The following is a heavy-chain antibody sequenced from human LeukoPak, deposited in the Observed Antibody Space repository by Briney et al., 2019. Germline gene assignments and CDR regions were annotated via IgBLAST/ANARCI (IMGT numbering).Heavy chain of an antibody. CDR2: IVSSTSYI. D-gene: IGHD1-26*01. J-gene: IGHJ4*02. V-gene: IGHV3-21*04. CDR3: AKEEAKWELLPFDY. Sequence: PGGSLRLSCAASGFTFSSYSMNWVRQAPGKGLEWVSSIVSSTSYIYYADSVKGRFTISRDNAKNSLYLQMNSLRAEDTAVYYCAKEEAKWELLPFDYWSQGTLVTVSS. CDR1: GFTFSSYS.